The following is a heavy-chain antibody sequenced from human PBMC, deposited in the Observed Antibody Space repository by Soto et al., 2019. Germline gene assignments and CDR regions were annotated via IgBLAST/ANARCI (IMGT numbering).Heavy chain of an antibody. J-gene: IGHJ4*02. V-gene: IGHV3-48*03. CDR3: VRYCSTTLCNGVATRTFEY. Sequence: WGSLRLSCAASRFTFSTYEMNWVRQAPGKGLEWVSYISTSVSTVYYADSVKGRFTISRDNTRNSLYLQMNSLRDEDTALYYCVRYCSTTLCNGVATRTFEYWGKGNLVNVSS. CDR1: RFTFSTYE. CDR2: ISTSVSTV. D-gene: IGHD2-2*01.